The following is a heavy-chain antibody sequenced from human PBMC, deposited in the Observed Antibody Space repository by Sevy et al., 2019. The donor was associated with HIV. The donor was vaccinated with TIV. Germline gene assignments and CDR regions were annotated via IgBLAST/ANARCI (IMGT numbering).Heavy chain of an antibody. V-gene: IGHV3-7*04. CDR3: ARGYSNLRGYSYGTYYFDY. D-gene: IGHD5-18*01. CDR1: GFTFSSYW. CDR2: IKQDGSEK. Sequence: GGSLILSCAASGFTFSSYWMSWVRQAPGKGLEWVANIKQDGSEKYYVDSVKGRFTISRDNAKNSLYLQMNSLRAEDTAVYYCARGYSNLRGYSYGTYYFDYWGQGTLVTVSS. J-gene: IGHJ4*02.